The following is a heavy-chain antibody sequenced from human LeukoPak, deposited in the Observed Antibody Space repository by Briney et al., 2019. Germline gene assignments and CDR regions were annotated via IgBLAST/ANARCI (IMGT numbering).Heavy chain of an antibody. J-gene: IGHJ4*02. CDR1: GGTFSSYA. CDR3: ARDSEDYGGIRFDY. V-gene: IGHV1-69*19. D-gene: IGHD4-23*01. CDR2: IIPIFGTA. Sequence: GASVKVSCKASGGTFSSYAISWVRQAPGQGLEWMGGIIPIFGTANYAQKFQGRVTITADESTSTAYMELSSLRSEDTAVYYCARDSEDYGGIRFDYWGQGTLVTVSS.